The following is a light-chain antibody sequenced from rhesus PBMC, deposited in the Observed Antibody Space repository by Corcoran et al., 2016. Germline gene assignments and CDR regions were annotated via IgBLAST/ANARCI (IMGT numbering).Light chain of an antibody. CDR3: QPGYNTPLT. Sequence: DIQMTQSPSSLSASVGDKVTSTCRASQGISNWLAWYQQKPGKAPKLLIYAASNLQSGVPSRVSGSGSGTDYTLTIRSLQPEDFATYYWQPGYNTPLTFGQGTKVAIK. V-gene: IGKV1-18*01. CDR2: AAS. J-gene: IGKJ1*01. CDR1: QGISNW.